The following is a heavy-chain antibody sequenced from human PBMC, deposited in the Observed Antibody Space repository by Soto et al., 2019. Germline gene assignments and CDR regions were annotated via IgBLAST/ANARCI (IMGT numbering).Heavy chain of an antibody. D-gene: IGHD2-8*02. CDR2: INHSGST. Sequence: SETLALTCAVSGGAIRSGRYYWTWLRQPPGTGLEWIGEINHSGSTNYNPSLKSRVTISVDTSKNQFSLKLTSVTAADTAVYYCARDKITGLFDYWGQGTLVTVSS. CDR1: GGAIRSGRYY. CDR3: ARDKITGLFDY. J-gene: IGHJ4*02. V-gene: IGHV4-34*01.